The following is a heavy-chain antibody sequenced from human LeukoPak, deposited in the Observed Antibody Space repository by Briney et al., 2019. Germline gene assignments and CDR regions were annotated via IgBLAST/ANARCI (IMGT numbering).Heavy chain of an antibody. CDR1: GVSISSSY. D-gene: IGHD6-19*01. CDR2: MYYSGST. Sequence: SETLSLTCTVSGVSISSSYWSWIRQPPGKGLEWIGYMYYSGSTNYNPSLKSRVTISVDTSKNQFSLKLSSVTAADTAVYYCAREYRSGVDYWGQGTLVTVSS. J-gene: IGHJ4*02. V-gene: IGHV4-59*01. CDR3: AREYRSGVDY.